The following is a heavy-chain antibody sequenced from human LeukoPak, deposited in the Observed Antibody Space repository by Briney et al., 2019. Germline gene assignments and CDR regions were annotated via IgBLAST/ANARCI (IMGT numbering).Heavy chain of an antibody. CDR2: IYTSGST. D-gene: IGHD2-15*01. Sequence: SETLSLTCTVSGGSISSYYWSWIRQPAGKGLEWIGRIYTSGSTNYNPSLKSRVTMSVDTSKNQFSLKLSSVTAADTAVYYCASGVVVVVVATPYYYYMDVWGKGTTVTVSS. V-gene: IGHV4-4*07. J-gene: IGHJ6*03. CDR3: ASGVVVVVVATPYYYYMDV. CDR1: GGSISSYY.